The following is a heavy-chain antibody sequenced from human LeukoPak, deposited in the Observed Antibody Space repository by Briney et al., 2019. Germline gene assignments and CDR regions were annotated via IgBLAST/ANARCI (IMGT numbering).Heavy chain of an antibody. CDR3: AREIGRYYGSGDLI. V-gene: IGHV3-53*01. D-gene: IGHD3-10*01. CDR2: IYSGGST. J-gene: IGHJ3*02. CDR1: GFTVSSNY. Sequence: GGSLGLSCAASGFTVSSNYMSWVRQAPGKGLEWVSVIYSGGSTYYADSVKGRFTISRDNSKNTLYLQMNSLRAEDTAVYYCAREIGRYYGSGDLIWGQGTMVTVSS.